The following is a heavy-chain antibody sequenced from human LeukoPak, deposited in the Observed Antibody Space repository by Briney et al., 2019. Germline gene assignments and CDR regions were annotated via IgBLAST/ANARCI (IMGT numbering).Heavy chain of an antibody. CDR2: IYTSGTT. CDR1: GGSISSYY. J-gene: IGHJ3*02. CDR3: ARDLLRGESGSWFEAFDI. V-gene: IGHV4-4*07. D-gene: IGHD6-13*01. Sequence: SETLSLTCTVSGGSISSYYWSWIRQPAGKGLEWIGRIYTSGTTTYNPSLKSRLTLSVDTSNNQFSLSLNSVTAADTAIYYCARDLLRGESGSWFEAFDIWGQGTMVTVSS.